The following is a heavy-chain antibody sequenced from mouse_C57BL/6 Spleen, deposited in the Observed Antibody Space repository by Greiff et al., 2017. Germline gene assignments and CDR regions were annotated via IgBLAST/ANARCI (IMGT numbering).Heavy chain of an antibody. CDR1: GFTFSDAW. D-gene: IGHD2-4*01. Sequence: EVQGVESGGGLVQPGGSMKLSCAASGFTFSDAWMDWVRQSPEKGLEWVAEIRNKANNHATYYAESVKGRFTISRDDSKSSVYLQMNSLRAEDTGIYYCTGGLRLGFAYWGQGTLVTVSA. V-gene: IGHV6-6*01. CDR2: IRNKANNHAT. J-gene: IGHJ3*01. CDR3: TGGLRLGFAY.